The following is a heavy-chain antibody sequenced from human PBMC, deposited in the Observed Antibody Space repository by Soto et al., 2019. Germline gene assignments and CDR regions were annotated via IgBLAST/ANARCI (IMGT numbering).Heavy chain of an antibody. J-gene: IGHJ6*02. CDR1: GGSISSSSYY. Sequence: QLQLQESGPGLVKSSETLSLTCTVSGGSISSSSYYWGWIRQPPGKGLEWIGSIYYSGSTYYNPSLKSRVTISVDTSTNQFSLKLRSVTAADTAVYYCANWAAAGNKRGAYYYYGLDVWGQGTTVTVSS. D-gene: IGHD6-13*01. V-gene: IGHV4-39*01. CDR3: ANWAAAGNKRGAYYYYGLDV. CDR2: IYYSGST.